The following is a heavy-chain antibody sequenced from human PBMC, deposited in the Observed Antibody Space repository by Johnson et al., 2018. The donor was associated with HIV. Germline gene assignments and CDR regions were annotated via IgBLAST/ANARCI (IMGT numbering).Heavy chain of an antibody. CDR1: GFTFSYYA. CDR2: ISHDGSNK. Sequence: QVQLVESGGGVVQPGTSLRLSCAASGFTFSYYAIFWVRQAPGKGLEWVAVISHDGSNKYYADSVKGRFTISRDNSKNTLYLQMNSLRPDDTVVYFCARGGLYIQFWAFDAFDIWGQGTMVTVSS. CDR3: ARGGLYIQFWAFDAFDI. V-gene: IGHV3-30-3*01. J-gene: IGHJ3*02. D-gene: IGHD4-11*01.